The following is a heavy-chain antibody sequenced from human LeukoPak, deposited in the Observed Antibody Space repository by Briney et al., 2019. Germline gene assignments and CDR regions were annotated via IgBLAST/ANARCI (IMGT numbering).Heavy chain of an antibody. CDR3: AENGLLMGVFDM. J-gene: IGHJ3*02. Sequence: PSETLSLTCTVSGGSISSSSYYSGWIRQPPGKGLEWIGSIYYSGSTYYNPSLKSRVTISVDTSKNQFSLKLSAVTAADTAVYYCAENGLLMGVFDMWGQGTMVTVSS. D-gene: IGHD1-1*01. CDR1: GGSISSSSYY. CDR2: IYYSGST. V-gene: IGHV4-39*01.